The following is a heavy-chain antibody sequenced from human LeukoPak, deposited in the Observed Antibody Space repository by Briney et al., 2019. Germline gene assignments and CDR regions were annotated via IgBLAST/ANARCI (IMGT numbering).Heavy chain of an antibody. J-gene: IGHJ4*02. CDR3: AKFRPITSVAGTIFHY. CDR1: GFTFSNYA. CDR2: ISGSGGST. V-gene: IGHV3-23*01. D-gene: IGHD6-19*01. Sequence: PGGSLRLSCAAFGFTFSNYAMSWVRQAPGKGLEWVSAISGSGGSTYYADSVKGRFTISRDNSKNTLYLQMNTLRAEDTTVYYCAKFRPITSVAGTIFHYWGQGTLVTVSS.